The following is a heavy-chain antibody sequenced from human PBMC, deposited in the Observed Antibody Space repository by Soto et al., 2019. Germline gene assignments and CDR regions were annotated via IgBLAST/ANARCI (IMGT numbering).Heavy chain of an antibody. CDR3: GKDTLDCSGGDCPLFYYYGMDV. CDR2: ISNDGTKK. D-gene: IGHD2-15*01. CDR1: GFTFRSYG. J-gene: IGHJ6*02. Sequence: QVQLVESGGGVVQPGKSLRLSCATSGFTFRSYGMHWVRQAPGKGLEWLAVISNDGTKKFFADSVKGRLTLSRDNARNTWYLQINSLRAEDTAVYFGGKDTLDCSGGDCPLFYYYGMDVWGQGTTVTVSS. V-gene: IGHV3-30*18.